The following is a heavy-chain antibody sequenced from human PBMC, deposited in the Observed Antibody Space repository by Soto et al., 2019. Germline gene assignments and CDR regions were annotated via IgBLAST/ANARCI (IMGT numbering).Heavy chain of an antibody. CDR3: AYGADGPLYFQY. D-gene: IGHD4-17*01. CDR2: IKQDGSES. V-gene: IGHV3-7*01. J-gene: IGHJ1*01. CDR1: GFIFSSYW. Sequence: GSLRLSCAASGFIFSSYWMSWVRRAPGKGLEWVANIKQDGSESYYVDSVKGRFTISRDNAKNSLYLLMNSLRAEDTAVYYCAYGADGPLYFQYWGQGTLVTVSS.